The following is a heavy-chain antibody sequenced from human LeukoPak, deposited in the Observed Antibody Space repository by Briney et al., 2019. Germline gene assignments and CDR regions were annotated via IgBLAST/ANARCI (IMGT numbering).Heavy chain of an antibody. V-gene: IGHV3-23*01. J-gene: IGHJ4*02. Sequence: AGGSLRLSCATSGFPFSYFSMRWVPQATAKGVERIPTTNSGGTITYYAESVKGRFTISRDNAKNSLYLQMNSLRAEDTAVYYCARGTYNYDILTGYYTAPHFDYWGQGTLVTVSS. CDR3: ARGTYNYDILTGYYTAPHFDY. D-gene: IGHD3-9*01. CDR1: GFPFSYFS. CDR2: TNSGGTIT.